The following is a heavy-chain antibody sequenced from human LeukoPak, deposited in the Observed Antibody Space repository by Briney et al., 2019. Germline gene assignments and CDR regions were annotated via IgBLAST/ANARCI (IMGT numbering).Heavy chain of an antibody. D-gene: IGHD3-22*01. J-gene: IGHJ4*02. CDR1: GGTFSSYA. V-gene: IGHV1-69*13. Sequence: AASVKVSCTASGGTFSSYAISWVRQAPGQGLERMGGIIPIFGTANYAQKFQGRVTITADESTSTAYMELSSLRSEDTAVYYCARGLNYYDSSGYPYYFDYWGQGTLVTVSS. CDR3: ARGLNYYDSSGYPYYFDY. CDR2: IIPIFGTA.